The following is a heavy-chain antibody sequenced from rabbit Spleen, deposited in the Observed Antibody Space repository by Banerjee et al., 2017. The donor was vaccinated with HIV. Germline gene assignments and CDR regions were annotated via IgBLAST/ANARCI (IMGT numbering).Heavy chain of an antibody. CDR2: IVTGSSGST. CDR3: ARDLPGVIGWNLNL. V-gene: IGHV1S40*01. CDR1: VSGFSFSINYY. Sequence: QSLEESGGDLVKPGASLTLTCTASVSGFSFSINYYMCWVRQAPGKGLEWIACIVTGSSGSTYYASWAKGRFTISRASWTTVTLQMTGLTAADTATYFCARDLPGVIGWNLNLWGPGTLVTVS. D-gene: IGHD1-1*01. J-gene: IGHJ4*01.